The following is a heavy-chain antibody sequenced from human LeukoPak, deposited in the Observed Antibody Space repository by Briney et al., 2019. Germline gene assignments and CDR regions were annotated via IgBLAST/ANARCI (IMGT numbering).Heavy chain of an antibody. D-gene: IGHD3-22*01. V-gene: IGHV3-23*01. J-gene: IGHJ4*02. CDR2: ISGSGGST. Sequence: GGSLRLSCAASGFTFSSYAMSWVRQAPGKGLEWVSAISGSGGSTYYADSVKGRFTISRDNSKNTLYLQMNSLRAEDTAVYYCAKVLAYYYDSSGYYPDYWGQGTLVTVSS. CDR1: GFTFSSYA. CDR3: AKVLAYYYDSSGYYPDY.